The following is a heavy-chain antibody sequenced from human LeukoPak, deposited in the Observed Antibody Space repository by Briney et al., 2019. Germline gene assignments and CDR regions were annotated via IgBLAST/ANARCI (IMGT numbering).Heavy chain of an antibody. V-gene: IGHV3-21*01. D-gene: IGHD6-19*01. CDR1: GFTFSSYS. J-gene: IGHJ5*02. CDR2: ISSSSSYK. CDR3: ARVSSSGWYNWFDP. Sequence: GGSLRLSCAASGFTFSSYSMNWVRQAPGKGLEWVSSISSSSSYKYYADSVKGRFTISRDNAKNSLYLQMNSLRAEDTAVYYCARVSSSGWYNWFDPWGQGTLVTVSS.